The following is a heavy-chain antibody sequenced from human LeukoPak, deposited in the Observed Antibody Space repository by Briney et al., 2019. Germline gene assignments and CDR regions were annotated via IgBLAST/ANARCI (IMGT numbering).Heavy chain of an antibody. Sequence: GRSLRLSCAASGFTFSSYGMHWVRQAPGKGLEWVAVIWYDGSNKYYADSVKGRFTISRDNSKNTLYLQMNSLRAEDTAVYYCARDGGDFSSGLYYYMDVWGKGTTVTVSS. V-gene: IGHV3-33*01. CDR1: GFTFSSYG. CDR3: ARDGGDFSSGLYYYMDV. J-gene: IGHJ6*03. D-gene: IGHD3-3*01. CDR2: IWYDGSNK.